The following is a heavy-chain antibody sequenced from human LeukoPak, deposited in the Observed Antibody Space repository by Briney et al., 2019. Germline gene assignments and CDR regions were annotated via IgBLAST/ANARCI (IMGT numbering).Heavy chain of an antibody. D-gene: IGHD2-2*01. Sequence: SVTLSLTCTVSGGPISSYNWRWIPQPPGKGLVWIRYNYYSGSTNYNPSIKSRVPISVVTSKNQFSLKLSSVTAADTAVYYCARDRYCSSTSCYFSYYYGMDVWGQGTTVTVSS. CDR2: NYYSGST. V-gene: IGHV4-59*12. CDR3: ARDRYCSSTSCYFSYYYGMDV. CDR1: GGPISSYN. J-gene: IGHJ6*02.